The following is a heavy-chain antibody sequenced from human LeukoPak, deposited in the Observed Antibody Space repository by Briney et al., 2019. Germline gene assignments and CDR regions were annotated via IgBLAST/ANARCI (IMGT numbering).Heavy chain of an antibody. J-gene: IGHJ4*02. Sequence: ASVKVSCKASGYTFTSYGISWVRQAPGQGLEWMGWISAYNGNTNYAQTLQGRVTMTTDTSTSTAYMELRSLRSDDTAVYYCARGGYSYGYVSRSLDYWGQGTLVTVSS. CDR3: ARGGYSYGYVSRSLDY. CDR1: GYTFTSYG. V-gene: IGHV1-18*01. D-gene: IGHD5-18*01. CDR2: ISAYNGNT.